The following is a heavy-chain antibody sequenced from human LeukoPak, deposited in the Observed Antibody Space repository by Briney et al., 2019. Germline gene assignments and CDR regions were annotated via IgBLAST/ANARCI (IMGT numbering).Heavy chain of an antibody. D-gene: IGHD2-15*01. Sequence: GGSLRLSCAASGFSFNGFEMNWLRQGPGKGLEWVSLISSSGSDMFYADSVRGRFTISRYNGKNSLFLQLTSLRVEDTGIYYCARERPLVGALDLWGQGTVVTVSS. CDR2: ISSSGSDM. V-gene: IGHV3-48*03. CDR1: GFSFNGFE. CDR3: ARERPLVGALDL. J-gene: IGHJ5*02.